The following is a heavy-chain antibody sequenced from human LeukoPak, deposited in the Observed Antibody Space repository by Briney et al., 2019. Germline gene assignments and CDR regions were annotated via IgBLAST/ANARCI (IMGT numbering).Heavy chain of an antibody. Sequence: KPSETVSLTCTVPGGSISSYYWSWIRQPPGKGLEWIGYIYYSGSTNYNPSLKSRVTISVDTSKNQFSLKLSSVTAADTAVYYCARVGAYYYDSSGYYPTIYYYYYGMDVWGQGTTVTVSS. J-gene: IGHJ6*02. CDR3: ARVGAYYYDSSGYYPTIYYYYYGMDV. CDR2: IYYSGST. V-gene: IGHV4-59*01. CDR1: GGSISSYY. D-gene: IGHD3-22*01.